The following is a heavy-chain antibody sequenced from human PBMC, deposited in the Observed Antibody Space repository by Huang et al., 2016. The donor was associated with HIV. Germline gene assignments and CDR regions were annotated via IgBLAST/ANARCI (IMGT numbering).Heavy chain of an antibody. J-gene: IGHJ3*02. CDR1: GGSFSGHY. D-gene: IGHD3-22*01. CDR2: ISDSGRT. CDR3: ARMFKYDSGGYWGNDAFDI. V-gene: IGHV4-34*02. Sequence: QVQLQQWGAELLKPSETLSLTCAVSGGSFSGHYWTWIRQPPGRGLEWIGEISDSGRTTYNPAVKRRVTMSGDTSQSEFSLKLNSVTAADTAIYYCARMFKYDSGGYWGNDAFDIWGQGTMVTVSS.